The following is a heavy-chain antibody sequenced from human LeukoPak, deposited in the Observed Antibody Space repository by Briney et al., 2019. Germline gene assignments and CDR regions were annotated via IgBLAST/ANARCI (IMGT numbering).Heavy chain of an antibody. CDR2: INHSGST. V-gene: IGHV4-39*07. J-gene: IGHJ6*02. CDR3: ARDVRTVPYYYYGMDV. Sequence: PSETLSLTCTVSGGSISSSSYYWSWIRQPPGKGLEWIGEINHSGSTNYNPSLESRVTISVDTSKNQFSLKLSSVTAADTAVYYCARDVRTVPYYYYGMDVWGQGTTVTVSS. D-gene: IGHD4-17*01. CDR1: GGSISSSSYY.